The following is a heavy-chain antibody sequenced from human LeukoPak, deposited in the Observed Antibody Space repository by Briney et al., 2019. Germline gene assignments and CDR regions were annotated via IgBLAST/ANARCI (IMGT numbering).Heavy chain of an antibody. CDR2: IYYSGST. CDR1: GGSISSSSYY. V-gene: IGHV4-39*07. D-gene: IGHD1-7*01. CDR3: ARGRNYEAHDAFDI. J-gene: IGHJ3*02. Sequence: SETLSLTCTVSGGSISSSSYYWGWIRQPPGKGLEWIGSIYYSGSTYYNPSLKSRVTISVDTSKNQFSLKLSSVTAADTAVYYCARGRNYEAHDAFDIWGQGTMVTVSS.